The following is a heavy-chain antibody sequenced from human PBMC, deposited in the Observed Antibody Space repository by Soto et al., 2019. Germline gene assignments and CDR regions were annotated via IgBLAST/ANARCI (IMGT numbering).Heavy chain of an antibody. Sequence: QVQLQESGPGLVKASGTLSLTCAVSGGSISSSNWWSWVRQPPGKGLEWIGEIYHSGSTNYNPSLKSRVTISVDKSKNQFSLKLSSVTAADTAVYYCAMVPLWFGELFQAGIWGQGTMVTVSS. CDR3: AMVPLWFGELFQAGI. J-gene: IGHJ3*02. CDR2: IYHSGST. CDR1: GGSISSSNW. D-gene: IGHD3-10*01. V-gene: IGHV4-4*02.